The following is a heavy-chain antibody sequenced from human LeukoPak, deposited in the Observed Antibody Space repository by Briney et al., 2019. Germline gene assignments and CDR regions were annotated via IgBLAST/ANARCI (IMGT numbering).Heavy chain of an antibody. D-gene: IGHD3-10*01. Sequence: GGSLRLSCAASGSTVSSNYMSWVRQAPGKGLEWVSVIYSGGSTYYADSVKGRFTISRDNSKNTLYLQMNSLRAEDTAVYYCARDSWFGELGFDYWGQGTLVTVSS. CDR2: IYSGGST. CDR3: ARDSWFGELGFDY. CDR1: GSTVSSNY. V-gene: IGHV3-53*01. J-gene: IGHJ4*02.